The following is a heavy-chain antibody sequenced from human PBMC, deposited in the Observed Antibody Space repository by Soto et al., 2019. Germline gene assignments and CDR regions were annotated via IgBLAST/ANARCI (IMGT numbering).Heavy chain of an antibody. D-gene: IGHD6-19*01. CDR1: GSALPGSY. Sequence: VWVYWKASGSALPGSYLHWVRQAPRQRLEWMGWSHPNSGGTNYAQKFQGRVTMTRDTSISTAYMELSRLRSDDTAVYYCARTGYRSFRFSISNYDHYGMSVWSRG. J-gene: IGHJ6*02. V-gene: IGHV1-2*02. CDR2: SHPNSGGT. CDR3: ARTGYRSFRFSISNYDHYGMSV.